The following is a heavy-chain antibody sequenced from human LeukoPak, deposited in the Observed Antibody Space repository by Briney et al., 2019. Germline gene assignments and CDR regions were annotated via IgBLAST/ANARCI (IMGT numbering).Heavy chain of an antibody. Sequence: MSSETLSLTCAVYGGSFNGYYWSWIRQPPGQGLEWIGEINHSGSTNYNPSLKSRVTISVDTSTNQFSLRLSSVTAADTAVYYCAREYYYDSSGYPYYFDYWGQGTLVTVSS. CDR3: AREYYYDSSGYPYYFDY. D-gene: IGHD3-22*01. CDR1: GGSFNGYY. V-gene: IGHV4-34*01. J-gene: IGHJ4*02. CDR2: INHSGST.